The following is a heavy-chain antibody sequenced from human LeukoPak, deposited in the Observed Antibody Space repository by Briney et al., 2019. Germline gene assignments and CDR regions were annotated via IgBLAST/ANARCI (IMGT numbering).Heavy chain of an antibody. Sequence: GGSLRLSCAASGLRFSDYYVSWIRQAPGKGLQWVSYISSGGDIMHYADSVEGRFTISRDNAKNSLYLQMNSLRAEDTAVYYCARVPWSSVTIFDYWGQGTLVTVSS. J-gene: IGHJ4*02. CDR3: ARVPWSSVTIFDY. V-gene: IGHV3-11*04. D-gene: IGHD3-10*01. CDR2: ISSGGDIM. CDR1: GLRFSDYY.